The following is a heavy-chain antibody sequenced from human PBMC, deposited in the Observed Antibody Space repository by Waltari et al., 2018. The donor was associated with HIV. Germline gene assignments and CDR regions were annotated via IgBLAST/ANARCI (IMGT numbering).Heavy chain of an antibody. D-gene: IGHD3-22*01. Sequence: QVQLVQSGAEVKKPGASVKVSCKASGYTFTGYYLPWVRQAPGQGLEWMGRINPNSGATNYAQKFQGRVTMTRDTSISTAYMELSRLRSDDTAVYYCARDDRNYYDSSGYYYVSDYWGQGTLVTVSS. CDR2: INPNSGAT. V-gene: IGHV1-2*06. CDR1: GYTFTGYY. J-gene: IGHJ4*02. CDR3: ARDDRNYYDSSGYYYVSDY.